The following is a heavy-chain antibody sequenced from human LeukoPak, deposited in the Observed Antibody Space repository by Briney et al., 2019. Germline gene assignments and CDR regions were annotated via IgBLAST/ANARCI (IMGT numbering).Heavy chain of an antibody. V-gene: IGHV1-46*01. CDR1: GYTFTSYY. J-gene: IGHJ5*02. CDR2: INPLGGNT. CDR3: ARERSHNERDRGWFDP. Sequence: ASVKVSCKASGYTFTSYYMHWVRQAPGQGLEWMGIINPLGGNTNYAQKFQSRVTMTRDMSASTVYMELNSLRSDDTAIYYCARERSHNERDRGWFDPWGQGTLVTVSS. D-gene: IGHD1-1*01.